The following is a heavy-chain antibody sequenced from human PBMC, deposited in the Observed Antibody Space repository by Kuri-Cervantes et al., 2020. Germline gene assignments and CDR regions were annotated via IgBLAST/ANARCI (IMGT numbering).Heavy chain of an antibody. Sequence: GGSLRLSCAASGFIFNTYGMHWVRQAPGKGLEWVSFIRYDGYNKFYEDSVKGRFTISRDNTKNSLFLQMNSLRAEGTAVYYRARHSSGSVVPYYFDYWGQGTLVTVSS. V-gene: IGHV3-30*02. J-gene: IGHJ4*02. D-gene: IGHD6-19*01. CDR1: GFIFNTYG. CDR2: IRYDGYNK. CDR3: ARHSSGSVVPYYFDY.